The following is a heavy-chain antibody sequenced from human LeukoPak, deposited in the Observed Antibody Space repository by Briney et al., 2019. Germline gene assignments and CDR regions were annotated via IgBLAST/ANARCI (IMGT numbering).Heavy chain of an antibody. Sequence: ASVKVSCKASGYTFTSYAMHWVRQAPGQRLEWMGWINAGNGNTKYSQKFQGRVTITRDTSASTAYMELSSLRSEDTAVYYCLGIAAARGAFDIWGQGTMVTVSS. V-gene: IGHV1-3*01. D-gene: IGHD6-13*01. CDR2: INAGNGNT. CDR3: LGIAAARGAFDI. CDR1: GYTFTSYA. J-gene: IGHJ3*02.